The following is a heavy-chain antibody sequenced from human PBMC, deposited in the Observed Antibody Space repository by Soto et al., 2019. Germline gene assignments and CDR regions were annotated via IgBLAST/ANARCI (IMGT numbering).Heavy chain of an antibody. J-gene: IGHJ4*02. V-gene: IGHV3-21*01. CDR2: ISSGSSYI. D-gene: IGHD3-10*01. CDR1: RFTFSNYD. CDR3: ARLGDFYGSRGHFDY. Sequence: PGGSLRLSCAASRFTFSNYDMIWVRQTPGKGLEWVSRISSGSSYIQYADSVRGRFTISRDNAKNTLDLQMNSLRVNDTAIYYCARLGDFYGSRGHFDYWGQGTLVTVSS.